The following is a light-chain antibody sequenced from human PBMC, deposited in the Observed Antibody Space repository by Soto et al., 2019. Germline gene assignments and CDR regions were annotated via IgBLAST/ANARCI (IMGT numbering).Light chain of an antibody. CDR1: QSVSSSY. J-gene: IGKJ3*01. CDR3: QQYGTSPFT. CDR2: AAS. Sequence: EIVLTHSPGTLSLSPWERATLSCRASQSVSSSYLAWYQQKPGQAPRLLISAASSRATGIPDRFSGSGSGTDFTRTISRLEPEDFAVYYCQQYGTSPFTFGPGTKVDIK. V-gene: IGKV3-20*01.